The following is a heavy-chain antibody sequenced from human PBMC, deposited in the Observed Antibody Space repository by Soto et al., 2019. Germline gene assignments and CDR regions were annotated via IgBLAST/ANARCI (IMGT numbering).Heavy chain of an antibody. CDR3: ARISYGSGTSWFDP. CDR2: ISMSGNSM. V-gene: IGHV3-11*01. CDR1: GFTFSDYY. J-gene: IGHJ5*02. Sequence: PGGSLRLSCEASGFTFSDYYMAWIRQAPGEGPEWISYISMSGNSMYYADSVKGRFTISRDNARNSMYLQMNSLRAEDTAMYYCARISYGSGTSWFDPWGQGALVTVSS. D-gene: IGHD3-10*01.